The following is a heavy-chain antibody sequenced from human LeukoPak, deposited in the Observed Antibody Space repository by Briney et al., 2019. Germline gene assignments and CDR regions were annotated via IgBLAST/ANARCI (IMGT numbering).Heavy chain of an antibody. CDR3: VKDRGLRNQWLQVTYDS. CDR1: GFTFDDYA. CDR2: ISWNSGSI. Sequence: GGSLRLSCAASGFTFDDYAMHWVRQAPGKGLEWVSGISWNSGSIGYADSVKGRFTISRDNAENSLHLQMNSLRPEDTALYYCVKDRGLRNQWLQVTYDSWGQGTLVTVSS. J-gene: IGHJ4*02. D-gene: IGHD5-12*01. V-gene: IGHV3-9*01.